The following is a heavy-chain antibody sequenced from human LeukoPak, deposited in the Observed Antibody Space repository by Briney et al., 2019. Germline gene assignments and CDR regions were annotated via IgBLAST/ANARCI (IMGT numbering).Heavy chain of an antibody. D-gene: IGHD5-24*01. J-gene: IGHJ3*01. CDR1: GGSFSGYY. V-gene: IGHV4-34*01. CDR2: INHSGST. CDR3: ARAGRWLQFMGF. Sequence: SETLSLTCAVYGGSFSGYYWSWIRQPPGKGLEWIGEINHSGSTNYNPSLKSRVTISVDTSKNQFSLKLSSVTAADTAVYYCARAGRWLQFMGFWGQWTMVTVSS.